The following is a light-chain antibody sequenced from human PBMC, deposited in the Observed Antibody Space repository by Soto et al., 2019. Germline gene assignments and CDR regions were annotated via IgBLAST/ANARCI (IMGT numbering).Light chain of an antibody. Sequence: EIVLTQSPGTLSLSPGERATLSCRASQSVSSSYIAWSQQNPGQAPRLLIYGASRRATGIPDRFSGSGSGTDFTLNISRLEPEDFAVYFCQQYGRSPPFTFGQGTKVEIK. V-gene: IGKV3-20*01. CDR2: GAS. CDR3: QQYGRSPPFT. CDR1: QSVSSSY. J-gene: IGKJ2*01.